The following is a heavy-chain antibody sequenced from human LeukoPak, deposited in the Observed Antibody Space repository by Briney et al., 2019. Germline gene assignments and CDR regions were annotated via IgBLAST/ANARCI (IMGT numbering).Heavy chain of an antibody. CDR2: IFYTGST. V-gene: IGHV4-59*08. J-gene: IGHJ4*02. CDR3: ARLGRIPAAMSSVPF. D-gene: IGHD2-2*01. Sequence: SETLSLTCTVSGGSISSYHWSWIRQPPGKELEWIGYIFYTGSTNYNPSLKTRVTISLDTSKNQFSLKVNSVTAADTAVYYCARLGRIPAAMSSVPFWGQGTLVTVSS. CDR1: GGSISSYH.